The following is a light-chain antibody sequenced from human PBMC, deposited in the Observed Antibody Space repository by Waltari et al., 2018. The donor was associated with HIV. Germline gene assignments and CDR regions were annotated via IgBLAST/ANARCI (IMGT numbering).Light chain of an antibody. CDR2: DVS. CDR3: CSYAGSYSYV. V-gene: IGLV2-11*01. Sequence: QSALTQPLSVSGSPGQSVTISCTGSSSDVGGYKYASWYEQHPGKAPKLMIYDVSQRPSGVPDRFSGSKSGNTASLTISGLQAEDEADYYCCSYAGSYSYVFGTGTKVTVL. CDR1: SSDVGGYKY. J-gene: IGLJ1*01.